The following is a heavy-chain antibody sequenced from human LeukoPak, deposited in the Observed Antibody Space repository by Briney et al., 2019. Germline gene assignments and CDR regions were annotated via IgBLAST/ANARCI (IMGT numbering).Heavy chain of an antibody. V-gene: IGHV1-69*13. D-gene: IGHD3-22*01. CDR3: ARDPGAEYYDSSGYYWFDP. CDR2: IIPIFGTA. CDR1: GGTFSSYA. J-gene: IGHJ5*02. Sequence: SVKVSCKASGGTFSSYAISWVRQAPGQGLEWMGGIIPIFGTANYAQKFQGRVTITADESTSTAYMELSSLRSEDTAVYYCARDPGAEYYDSSGYYWFDPWGQGTLVTVSS.